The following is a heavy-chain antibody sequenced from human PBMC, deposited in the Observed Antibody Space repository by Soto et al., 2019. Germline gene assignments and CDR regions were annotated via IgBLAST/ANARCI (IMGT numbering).Heavy chain of an antibody. CDR2: ISSSSSYI. Sequence: GGSLRLSCAASGFTFSSYSMNWVRQAPGKGLEWVSSISSSSSYIYYADSVKGRFTISRDNAKNSLYLQMNSLRAEDTAVYYCARGGGGWGAEYYFDYWGQGTLVTVSS. CDR3: ARGGGGWGAEYYFDY. CDR1: GFTFSSYS. D-gene: IGHD7-27*01. J-gene: IGHJ4*02. V-gene: IGHV3-21*01.